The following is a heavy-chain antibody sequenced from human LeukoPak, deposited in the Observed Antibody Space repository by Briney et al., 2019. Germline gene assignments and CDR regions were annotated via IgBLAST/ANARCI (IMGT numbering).Heavy chain of an antibody. CDR3: ARLRTQVGSTSQEGWFDP. J-gene: IGHJ5*02. V-gene: IGHV3-53*01. Sequence: GSLRLSCAASGIPVAANYMAWVRQAPGKGLEFVSVLYTGGGTDCVDSVKGRFTISRDNSKNIVYLQMNTLRPEDTAVYFCARLRTQVGSTSQEGWFDPWGQGTLVTVSS. CDR1: GIPVAANY. CDR2: LYTGGGT. D-gene: IGHD2-2*01.